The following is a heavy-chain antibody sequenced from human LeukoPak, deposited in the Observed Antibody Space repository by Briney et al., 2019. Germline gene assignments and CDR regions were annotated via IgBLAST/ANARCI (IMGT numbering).Heavy chain of an antibody. V-gene: IGHV3-7*01. CDR1: GFSPNGHW. D-gene: IGHD3-16*01. Sequence: GGSLRLSCTASGFSPNGHWMSWVRQAAGEGVEWVASIRQNGVEKHHGDSVKGRFIISRDNAENSVSLQMNSLRDEDTAMYYCARLLGESTIYDLWGQGTLVTVSS. CDR2: IRQNGVEK. CDR3: ARLLGESTIYDL. J-gene: IGHJ5*02.